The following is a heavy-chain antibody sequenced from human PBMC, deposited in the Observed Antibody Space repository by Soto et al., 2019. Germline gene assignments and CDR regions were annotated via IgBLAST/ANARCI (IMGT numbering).Heavy chain of an antibody. V-gene: IGHV1-18*01. CDR2: ISAYNGNT. J-gene: IGHJ6*02. CDR1: GYTFTSYG. D-gene: IGHD6-13*01. Sequence: QVQLVQSGAEVKKPGASVKVSGKASGYTFTSYGISWVRQAPGQGLEWMGWISAYNGNTNYAQKLQGRDTMTTDTPTRTDYMELRSMRSDDTAVYYCARAPPTAAGRYYYYGMEDWGQGTTVTVSS. CDR3: ARAPPTAAGRYYYYGMED.